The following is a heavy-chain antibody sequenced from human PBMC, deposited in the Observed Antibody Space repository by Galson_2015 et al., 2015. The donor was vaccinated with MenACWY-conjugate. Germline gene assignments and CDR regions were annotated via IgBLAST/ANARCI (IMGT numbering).Heavy chain of an antibody. CDR2: VYYSGST. Sequence: SETLSLTCTVSGDSITTTSYYWGWIRQPPGKGLEWIGYVYYSGSTNYNPSLKSRVTISVDTSKNQFSLKMKSVTAADTAVYYCARFGGRYGADWYLDLWGRGTLVTVSS. D-gene: IGHD3-16*01. V-gene: IGHV4-61*05. CDR1: GDSITTTSYY. CDR3: ARFGGRYGADWYLDL. J-gene: IGHJ2*01.